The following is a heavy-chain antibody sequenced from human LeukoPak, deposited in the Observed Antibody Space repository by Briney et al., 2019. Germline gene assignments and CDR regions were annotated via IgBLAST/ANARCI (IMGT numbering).Heavy chain of an antibody. Sequence: PSETLSLTCTVSGGSISSYYWSWIRQPPGKGLEWIGYTYYSGSTNYNPSLKSRVTISVDTSKNQFSLKLSSVTAADTAVYYCAGGIAVAGPFDPWGQGTLVTVSS. CDR1: GGSISSYY. CDR2: TYYSGST. J-gene: IGHJ5*02. V-gene: IGHV4-59*01. CDR3: AGGIAVAGPFDP. D-gene: IGHD6-19*01.